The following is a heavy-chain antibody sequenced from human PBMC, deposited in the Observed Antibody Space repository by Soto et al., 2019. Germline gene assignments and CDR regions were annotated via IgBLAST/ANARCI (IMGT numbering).Heavy chain of an antibody. D-gene: IGHD1-1*01. CDR1: EFTFSTYA. CDR3: VRGSKEHWILLGN. J-gene: IGHJ4*02. CDR2: ISYDGNNK. V-gene: IGHV3-30-3*01. Sequence: PGGSLRLSCAASEFTFSTYAMHWVRQAPGKGLEWVTFISYDGNNKDYADSVKGRFTISRDNSKNTVYLQMDSLRGEDTAVYYCVRGSKEHWILLGNWGQGTLVTVSS.